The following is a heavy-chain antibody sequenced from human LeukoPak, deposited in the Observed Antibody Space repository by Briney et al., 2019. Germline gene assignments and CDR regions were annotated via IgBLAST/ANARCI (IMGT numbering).Heavy chain of an antibody. V-gene: IGHV3-23*01. Sequence: PGGSLRLSCAASGFTFSSYAMSWVRQAPGKGLEWVSAISGSGGSTYYADPVKGRFTISRDNSKYTLYLQMNSLRAEDTAVYYCAKGPAPIAVAGTDYWGQGTLVTVSS. J-gene: IGHJ4*02. D-gene: IGHD6-19*01. CDR1: GFTFSSYA. CDR3: AKGPAPIAVAGTDY. CDR2: ISGSGGST.